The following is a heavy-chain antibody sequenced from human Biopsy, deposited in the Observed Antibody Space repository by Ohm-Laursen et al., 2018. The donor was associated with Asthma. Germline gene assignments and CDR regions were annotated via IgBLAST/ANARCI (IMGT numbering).Heavy chain of an antibody. V-gene: IGHV3-30*03. Sequence: RSLRLSCAASGFTFSSFGIHWVRQAPGKGLEWVAVISYDGSNKYYADSVKGRFTISRDNSKNTLYLQMNSLRAEDTAVYYCARESSVAGSSDFDYWGQGTLVTVSS. J-gene: IGHJ4*02. CDR1: GFTFSSFG. CDR3: ARESSVAGSSDFDY. CDR2: ISYDGSNK. D-gene: IGHD6-19*01.